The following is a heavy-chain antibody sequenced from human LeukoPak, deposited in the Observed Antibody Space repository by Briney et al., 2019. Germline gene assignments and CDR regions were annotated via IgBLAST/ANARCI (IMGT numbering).Heavy chain of an antibody. Sequence: PPGGSLRLSCAASGFTFSTYEMNWVRQVPGKGLESVAYISRSGSTIHYADSVKGRFAITRDNAKNSLYLQMAGLTAEDTAVYYCARGKTATVGSTNYYYYMDVWGKGTTVIVSS. J-gene: IGHJ6*03. CDR3: ARGKTATVGSTNYYYYMDV. CDR2: ISRSGSTI. CDR1: GFTFSTYE. D-gene: IGHD1-26*01. V-gene: IGHV3-48*03.